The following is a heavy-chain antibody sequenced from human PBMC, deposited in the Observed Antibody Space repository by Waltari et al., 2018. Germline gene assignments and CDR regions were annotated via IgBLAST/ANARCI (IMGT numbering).Heavy chain of an antibody. Sequence: VQLLESGGGLVQPGGSLRLSCAASGFTFSSYAMSWVRQAPGKGLEWVSAISGSGGSTYYADSVKGRFTISRDNSKNTLYLQMNSLRAEDTAVYYCAKDLAPGYCSGGSCYYFDYWGQGTLVTVSS. J-gene: IGHJ4*02. CDR2: ISGSGGST. CDR1: GFTFSSYA. V-gene: IGHV3-23*01. D-gene: IGHD2-15*01. CDR3: AKDLAPGYCSGGSCYYFDY.